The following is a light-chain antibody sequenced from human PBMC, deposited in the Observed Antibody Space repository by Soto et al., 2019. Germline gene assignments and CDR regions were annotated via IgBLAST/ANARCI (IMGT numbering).Light chain of an antibody. V-gene: IGKV1-27*01. CDR1: QGISNY. CDR2: AEY. J-gene: IGKJ4*01. Sequence: SLMPQSPPYLSASVGDRVTVTCRARQGISNYIAWSQQKPGKVPKLLIYAEYTLQSGVPSRFSGSGSGTDFNLTISSLQHEDFATYYCEQLESYPWNFGGGTMVDVK. CDR3: EQLESYPWN.